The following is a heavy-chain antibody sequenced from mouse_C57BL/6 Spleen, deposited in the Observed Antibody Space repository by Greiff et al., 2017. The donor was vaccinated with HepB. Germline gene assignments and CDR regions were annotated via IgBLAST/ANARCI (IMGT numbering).Heavy chain of an antibody. V-gene: IGHV1-5*01. CDR1: GYTFTSYW. Sequence: EVQLQQSGTVLARPGASVKMSCKTSGYTFTSYWMHWVKQRPGQGLEWIGAIYPGNSDTSYNQKFKGKAKLTAVTSASTAYMELSSLTNEDSAVYYGTRPGYDYDWFAYWGQGTLVTVSA. CDR3: TRPGYDYDWFAY. CDR2: IYPGNSDT. D-gene: IGHD2-4*01. J-gene: IGHJ3*01.